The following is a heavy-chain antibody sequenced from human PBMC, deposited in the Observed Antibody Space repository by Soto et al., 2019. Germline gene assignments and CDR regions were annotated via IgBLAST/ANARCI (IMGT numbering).Heavy chain of an antibody. CDR3: ARASFWSGYYNNYYYYYMDV. Sequence: GGSLRLSCAASGFTFSDYYMSWIRQAPGKGLEWVSYISSSGSTIYYADSGKGRFTISWDNAKNSLYLQMNSLRAEDTAVYYCARASFWSGYYNNYYYYYMDVWGKGTTVTVSS. CDR1: GFTFSDYY. V-gene: IGHV3-11*01. D-gene: IGHD3-3*01. J-gene: IGHJ6*03. CDR2: ISSSGSTI.